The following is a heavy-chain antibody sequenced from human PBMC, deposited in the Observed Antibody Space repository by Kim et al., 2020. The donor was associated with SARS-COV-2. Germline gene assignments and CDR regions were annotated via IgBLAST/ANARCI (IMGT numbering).Heavy chain of an antibody. CDR1: GFTFSSYG. Sequence: GGSLRLSCAASGFTFSSYGMHWVRQAPGKGLEWVAVISYDGSNKYYADSVKGRFTISRDNSKNTLYLQMNSLRAEDTAVYYCAKDMIPYSSSWSCFDYWG. V-gene: IGHV3-30*18. D-gene: IGHD6-13*01. CDR3: AKDMIPYSSSWSCFDY. J-gene: IGHJ4*01. CDR2: ISYDGSNK.